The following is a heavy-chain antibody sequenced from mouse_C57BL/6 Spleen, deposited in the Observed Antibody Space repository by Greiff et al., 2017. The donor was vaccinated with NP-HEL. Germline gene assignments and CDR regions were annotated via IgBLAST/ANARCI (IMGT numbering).Heavy chain of an antibody. CDR2: ISDGGSYT. CDR1: GFTFSSYA. CDR3: AREDDYERFAY. J-gene: IGHJ3*01. D-gene: IGHD2-4*01. Sequence: EVMLVESGGGLVKPGGSLKLSCAASGFTFSSYAMSWVRQTPEKRLEWVATISDGGSYTYYPDNVKGRFTISRDNAKNNLYLQMSHLKSEDTAMYYCAREDDYERFAYWGQGTLVTVSA. V-gene: IGHV5-4*01.